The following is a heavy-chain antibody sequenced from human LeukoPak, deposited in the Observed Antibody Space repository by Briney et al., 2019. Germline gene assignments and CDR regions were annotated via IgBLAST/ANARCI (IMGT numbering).Heavy chain of an antibody. CDR2: IGWDAGTT. CDR3: TKDSDYYGSGSYYNAIDY. V-gene: IGHV3-43*01. Sequence: PGGSLRLSCAVPGFTFEDYTMHWVRQAPGKGLEWVSLIGWDAGTTYYADSVKGRFTISRDISKNSLYLQMTSLRTEDSALYYCTKDSDYYGSGSYYNAIDYWGQGTLVTVSS. CDR1: GFTFEDYT. D-gene: IGHD3-10*01. J-gene: IGHJ4*02.